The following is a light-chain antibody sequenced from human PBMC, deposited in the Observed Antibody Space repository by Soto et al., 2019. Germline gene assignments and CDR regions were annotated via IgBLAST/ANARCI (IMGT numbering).Light chain of an antibody. CDR2: DKG. Sequence: QSVLTQSPSVSAAPGQRVTISCTGSSSNIGARRDVHWYQQLPGRAPKLLIYDKGNRPSGVPDRFSVSKSGTSASLAITGLQADDEADYYCQSYDNEVNGLYVFGTGTKVTVL. CDR3: QSYDNEVNGLYV. CDR1: SSNIGARRD. J-gene: IGLJ1*01. V-gene: IGLV1-40*01.